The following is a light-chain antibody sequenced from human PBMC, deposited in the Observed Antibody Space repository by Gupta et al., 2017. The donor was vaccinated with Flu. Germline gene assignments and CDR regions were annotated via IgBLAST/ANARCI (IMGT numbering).Light chain of an antibody. Sequence: TVSCTGTSSDIGGYNYVSWDQQHPGKAHKLMIYDVSKRPSGVPDRFSGSKSGNTASLTISGLQAEEEADYYCCSFACGGFYVFGTGTKVTVL. CDR1: SSDIGGYNY. CDR2: DVS. V-gene: IGLV2-11*01. CDR3: CSFACGGFYV. J-gene: IGLJ1*01.